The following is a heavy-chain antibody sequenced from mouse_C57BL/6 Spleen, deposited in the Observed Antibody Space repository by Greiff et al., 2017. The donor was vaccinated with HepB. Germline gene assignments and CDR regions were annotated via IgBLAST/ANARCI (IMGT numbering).Heavy chain of an antibody. J-gene: IGHJ4*01. CDR3: ASGGYYAMDY. V-gene: IGHV7-3*01. CDR2: IRNKANGYTT. CDR1: GFTFTDYY. Sequence: DVKLVESGGGLVQPGGSLSLSCAASGFTFTDYYMSWVRQPPGKALEWLGFIRNKANGYTTEYSASVKGRFTISRDNSQSILYLQMNALRAEDSATYYCASGGYYAMDYWGQGTSVTVSS.